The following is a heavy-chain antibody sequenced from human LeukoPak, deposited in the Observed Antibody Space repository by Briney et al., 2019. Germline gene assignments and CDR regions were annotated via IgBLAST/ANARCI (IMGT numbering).Heavy chain of an antibody. J-gene: IGHJ6*02. Sequence: GGSLRLSCAASGFTFSDYYMSWIRQAPGRGLEWVSYISSSGSTIYYADSVKGRFTISRDNAKNSLYLQMNSLRAEDTAVHYCAREGVYYGSGSYHGMDVWGQGTTVTVPS. CDR3: AREGVYYGSGSYHGMDV. CDR2: ISSSGSTI. V-gene: IGHV3-11*01. D-gene: IGHD3-10*01. CDR1: GFTFSDYY.